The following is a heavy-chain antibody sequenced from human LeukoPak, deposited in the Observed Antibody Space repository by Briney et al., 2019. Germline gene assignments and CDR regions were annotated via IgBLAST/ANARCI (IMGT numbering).Heavy chain of an antibody. CDR3: ARVDSSGPYDAFDI. CDR2: ISSTSSYI. J-gene: IGHJ3*02. CDR1: GFTFSSYG. V-gene: IGHV3-21*01. D-gene: IGHD6-19*01. Sequence: PGGSLRLSCAASGFTFSSYGMNWVRQAPGKGLEWVSSISSTSSYIYYADSVKGRFSISRDNAKNSLYLQMNSLRAEDTAVYYCARVDSSGPYDAFDIWGQGTKVTVSS.